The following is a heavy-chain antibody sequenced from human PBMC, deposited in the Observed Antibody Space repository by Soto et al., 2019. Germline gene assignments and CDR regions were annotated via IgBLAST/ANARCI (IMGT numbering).Heavy chain of an antibody. Sequence: SVKVSCKASGGISTSHSIIWIRQAPGQGLQWMGGIIPLFGRGNHAQQFQDRLTITADKSTSTVYMELSSLRLTDTAVYYCASDMDYYHYYGMDVWGQGTTVTVSS. CDR2: IIPLFGRG. D-gene: IGHD3-10*01. V-gene: IGHV1-69*06. CDR3: ASDMDYYHYYGMDV. CDR1: GGISTSHS. J-gene: IGHJ6*02.